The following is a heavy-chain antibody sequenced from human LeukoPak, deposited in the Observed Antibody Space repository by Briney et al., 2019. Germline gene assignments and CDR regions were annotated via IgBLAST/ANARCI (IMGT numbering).Heavy chain of an antibody. J-gene: IGHJ4*02. D-gene: IGHD2-15*01. V-gene: IGHV3-21*01. CDR1: GFTFSRYT. CDR2: ISSNGAYI. Sequence: GESLTLSCAASGFTFSRYTINWVRQAPGKGLEWVSSISSNGAYIYYADSMEGRFTISRDNAKNSLSLQMDSLRAEDTAIYYCAREGGRGSSNLDYFDYWGQGMLVTVSS. CDR3: AREGGRGSSNLDYFDY.